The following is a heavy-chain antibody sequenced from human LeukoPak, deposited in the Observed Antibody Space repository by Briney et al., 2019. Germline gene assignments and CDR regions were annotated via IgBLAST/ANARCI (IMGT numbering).Heavy chain of an antibody. CDR1: DGSISTFY. CDR2: IYTGGTT. V-gene: IGHV4-4*07. CDR3: AGEPVLRNSYTNYFDY. Sequence: TSETLSLTCSVSDGSISTFYWSWIRQPAGKGLEWIGRIYTGGTTNYNPSFKSRVTISLDKSKNQFSLKLRSVTAADTAVYYCAGEPVLRNSYTNYFDYWDQGTLVTVSS. J-gene: IGHJ4*02. D-gene: IGHD2-2*02.